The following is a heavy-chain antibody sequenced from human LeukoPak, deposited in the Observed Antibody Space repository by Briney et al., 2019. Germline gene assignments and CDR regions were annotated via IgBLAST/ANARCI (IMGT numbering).Heavy chain of an antibody. V-gene: IGHV4-39*02. CDR2: ITYSGST. D-gene: IGHD3-3*01. Sequence: PSETLSLTCTVSGGSISSRGYYWSWIRQPPGKGLEWIGTITYSGSTYSSPSVKSRVTMSMDTSKNQFSLKLSSVTAADTAVYYCARDRRRSGYVYDAFDIWGQGTMVTVSS. CDR1: GGSISSRGYY. J-gene: IGHJ3*02. CDR3: ARDRRRSGYVYDAFDI.